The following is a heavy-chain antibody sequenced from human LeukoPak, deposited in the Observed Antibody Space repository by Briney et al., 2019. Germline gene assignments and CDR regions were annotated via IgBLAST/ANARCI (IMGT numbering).Heavy chain of an antibody. Sequence: GGSLRLSCAASGFTVSSNYMSWVRQAPGKGLEWVSVIYSGGSTYYADSAKGRFTISRDNSKNTLYLQMNSLRAEDTAVYYCASGGLYGSGSYLFYYYGMDVWGQGTTVTVSS. CDR3: ASGGLYGSGSYLFYYYGMDV. CDR2: IYSGGST. V-gene: IGHV3-66*01. J-gene: IGHJ6*02. CDR1: GFTVSSNY. D-gene: IGHD3-10*01.